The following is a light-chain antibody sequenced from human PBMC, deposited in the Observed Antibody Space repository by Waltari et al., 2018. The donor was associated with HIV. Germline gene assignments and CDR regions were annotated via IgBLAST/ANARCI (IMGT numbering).Light chain of an antibody. V-gene: IGLV3-9*02. CDR1: NIGYKS. CDR2: NDK. CDR3: QVWDTTTV. J-gene: IGLJ2*01. Sequence: SYELTQPLSVSVALGQPARITCGGQNIGYKSVHWYQQKTGQAPVLVIYNDKYRPSGIPERFSGSKSGNTATLTITGAQAGDEADYFCQVWDTTTVFGGGTNLTVL.